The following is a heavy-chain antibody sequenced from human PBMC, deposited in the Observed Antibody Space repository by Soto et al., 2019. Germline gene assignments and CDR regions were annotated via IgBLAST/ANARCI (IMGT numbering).Heavy chain of an antibody. J-gene: IGHJ1*01. CDR2: IYYSGST. D-gene: IGHD3-22*01. CDR1: GGSISSGAYY. CDR3: AIYDSSGSRGFQH. Sequence: QVQLQESGPGLVKPSQTLSLTCTVSGGSISSGAYYWSWIRQHPGKGLEWIWYIYYSGSTYYNPSLKSRVTISVDTSKNQFSLKLSSVTAADTAVYYCAIYDSSGSRGFQHWGQGTLVTVSS. V-gene: IGHV4-31*03.